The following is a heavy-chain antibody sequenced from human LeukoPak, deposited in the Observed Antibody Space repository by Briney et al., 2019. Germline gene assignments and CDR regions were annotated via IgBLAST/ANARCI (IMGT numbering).Heavy chain of an antibody. D-gene: IGHD5-12*01. CDR1: GESFSGYY. Sequence: SETLSLTCAVYGESFSGYYWSWIRQPPGKGLEWIGEINRSGSTNYNPTLKSRVTISVDTSKNQFSLKLSSVTAADTAVYYCARGGISGYVYWGQGTLVTVSS. CDR3: ARGGISGYVY. CDR2: INRSGST. J-gene: IGHJ4*02. V-gene: IGHV4-34*01.